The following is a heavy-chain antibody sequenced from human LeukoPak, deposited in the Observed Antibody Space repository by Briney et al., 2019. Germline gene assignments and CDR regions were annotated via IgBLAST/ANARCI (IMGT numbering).Heavy chain of an antibody. D-gene: IGHD4-17*01. CDR2: ISSSGSNI. CDR3: ATNSTVTRVGFDY. Sequence: GGSLRLSCAASGFTFRSYWMHWVRQAPGKGLEWVSSISSSGSNIYYADSVKGRFTISRDNAKNSLYLQMNSLRAEDMAVYYCATNSTVTRVGFDYWGQGTLVTVSS. CDR1: GFTFRSYW. J-gene: IGHJ4*02. V-gene: IGHV3-21*01.